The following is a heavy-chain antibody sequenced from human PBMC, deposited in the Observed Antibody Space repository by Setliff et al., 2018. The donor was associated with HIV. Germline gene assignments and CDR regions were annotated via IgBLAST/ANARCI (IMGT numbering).Heavy chain of an antibody. V-gene: IGHV1-3*01. CDR2: TNAGNGNT. CDR3: ASPTAIHH. J-gene: IGHJ5*02. CDR1: GYTFTSYA. D-gene: IGHD2-21*02. Sequence: ASVKVSCKASGYTFTSYAMHWVRQAPGQRLEWMGWTNAGNGNTKYSQKFQGRVTITRDTSASTAYMELSSLRPEDTAVYYCASPTAIHHWGQGTLVTVSS.